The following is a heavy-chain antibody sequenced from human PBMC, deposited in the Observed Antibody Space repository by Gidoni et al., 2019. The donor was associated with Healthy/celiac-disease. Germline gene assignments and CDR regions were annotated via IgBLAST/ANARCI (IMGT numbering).Heavy chain of an antibody. D-gene: IGHD6-13*01. CDR3: ARSLAAAGPYYYYGMDV. Sequence: HVQLVQSGAEVKKPGSSVQVSCKASGGTFSSYTISWVRQAPGQGLEWMGRIIPILGIANYAQKFQGRVTITADKSTSTAYMELSSLRSEDTAVYYCARSLAAAGPYYYYGMDVWGQGTTVTVSS. CDR2: IIPILGIA. CDR1: GGTFSSYT. V-gene: IGHV1-69*02. J-gene: IGHJ6*02.